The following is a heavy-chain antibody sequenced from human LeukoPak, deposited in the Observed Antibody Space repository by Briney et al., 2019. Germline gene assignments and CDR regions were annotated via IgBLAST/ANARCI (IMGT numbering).Heavy chain of an antibody. V-gene: IGHV3-30-3*01. J-gene: IGHJ4*02. CDR1: GFTFSSYA. CDR2: ISYDGNNK. CDR3: ARDLGWSFDY. Sequence: GGSLRLSCAASGFTFSSYAMHWVRQAPGKGLEWVAVISYDGNNKYYADSVRGRLTISRDNFKNTLYLQINSLRAEDTAVFYCARDLGWSFDYWGQGTLVTVSS. D-gene: IGHD3/OR15-3a*01.